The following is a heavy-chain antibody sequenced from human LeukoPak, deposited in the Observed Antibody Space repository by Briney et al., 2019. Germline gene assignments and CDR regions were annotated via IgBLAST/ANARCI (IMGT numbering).Heavy chain of an antibody. CDR2: ISSTSSYI. J-gene: IGHJ3*02. CDR1: GFTFSRYS. Sequence: GGSLRLSCAASGFTFSRYSMNWVRQAPGKGLEWVSSISSTSSYIYYADSLKGRSTISRDNAKNSLYLQMNSLRAEDTAVYYCARDADLAVAADAFDIWGQGTMVTVSS. V-gene: IGHV3-21*01. CDR3: ARDADLAVAADAFDI. D-gene: IGHD6-19*01.